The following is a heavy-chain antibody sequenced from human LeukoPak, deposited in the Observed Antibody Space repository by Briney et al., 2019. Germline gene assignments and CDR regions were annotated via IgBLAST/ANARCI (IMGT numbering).Heavy chain of an antibody. J-gene: IGHJ4*02. V-gene: IGHV3-30*03. D-gene: IGHD3-10*01. Sequence: PGRSLRLSCAASGFTFSSYGMHWVRQAPGKGLEWVAVIPYDGSNKYYADSVKGRFTISRDNSKNTLYLQMNSLRAEDTAVYYCARGGGFGSGSSYYFDYWGQGTLVTVSS. CDR1: GFTFSSYG. CDR3: ARGGGFGSGSSYYFDY. CDR2: IPYDGSNK.